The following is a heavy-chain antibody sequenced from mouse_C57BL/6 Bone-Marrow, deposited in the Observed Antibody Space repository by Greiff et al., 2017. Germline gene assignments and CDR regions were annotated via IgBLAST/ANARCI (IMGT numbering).Heavy chain of an antibody. Sequence: VQLQESGAELVKPGASVKISCKASGYAFSSYWMNWVKQRPGKGLEWIGQIYPGDGDTNYNGKFKGKATLTADKSSSTAYMQLSSLTSEDSAVYFCARDGYYFTYWYFDVWGTGTTVTVSS. CDR1: GYAFSSYW. CDR2: IYPGDGDT. J-gene: IGHJ1*03. CDR3: ARDGYYFTYWYFDV. V-gene: IGHV1-80*01. D-gene: IGHD2-3*01.